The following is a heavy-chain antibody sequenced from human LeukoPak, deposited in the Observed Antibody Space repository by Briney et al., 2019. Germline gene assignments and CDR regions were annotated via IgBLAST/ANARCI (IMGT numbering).Heavy chain of an antibody. J-gene: IGHJ4*02. D-gene: IGHD1-26*01. V-gene: IGHV3-23*01. Sequence: GGSLRLSCAVSGVTINDFYLSMSWVRQAPGTGLEWVSAISGSGGSTYYADSVKGRFTISRDNSKNTLYLQMNSLRAEDTAVYYCAKDTRYSGSYYFVFDYWGQGTLVTVSS. CDR3: AKDTRYSGSYYFVFDY. CDR2: ISGSGGST. CDR1: GVTINDFYLS.